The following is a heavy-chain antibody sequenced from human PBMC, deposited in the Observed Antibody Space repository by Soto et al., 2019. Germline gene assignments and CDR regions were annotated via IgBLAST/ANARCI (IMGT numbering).Heavy chain of an antibody. J-gene: IGHJ5*02. CDR1: GGSISSYS. CDR3: ARDLWRGYGRLDP. Sequence: QVQLQESGPGLVKPSETLSLTCTVSGGSISSYSWCWIRQPPGKGLEWIGYIYDSRSTNYNPSLKSRVTISVDASRNQLSLKLTSVTAADTAVYYCARDLWRGYGRLDPWGQGTLVTVSS. CDR2: IYDSRST. D-gene: IGHD3-3*01. V-gene: IGHV4-59*01.